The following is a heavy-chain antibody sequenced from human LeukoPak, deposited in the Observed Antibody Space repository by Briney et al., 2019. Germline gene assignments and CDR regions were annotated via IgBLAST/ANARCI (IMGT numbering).Heavy chain of an antibody. Sequence: KASETLSLTCAVYGGSFSGYYWSWIRQPPGKGLEWIGEINHSGSTNYNPSLKSRVTISVDTSKNQFSLKLSSVTAADTAVYYCATVDYGDYIGYWGQGTLVTVSS. CDR1: GGSFSGYY. CDR3: ATVDYGDYIGY. D-gene: IGHD4-17*01. J-gene: IGHJ4*02. CDR2: INHSGST. V-gene: IGHV4-34*01.